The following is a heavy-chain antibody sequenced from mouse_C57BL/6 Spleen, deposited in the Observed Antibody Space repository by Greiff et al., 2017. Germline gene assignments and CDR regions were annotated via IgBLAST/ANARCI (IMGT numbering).Heavy chain of an antibody. D-gene: IGHD2-4*01. CDR3: ARDPKVYYDYDGFAY. Sequence: EVMLVESGGGLVKPGGSLKLSCAASGFTFSSYAMSWVRQTPEKRLEWVATISDGGSYTYYPDNVKGRFTISRDNAKNNLYLQMSHLKSEDTAMYYCARDPKVYYDYDGFAYWGQGTLVTVSA. V-gene: IGHV5-4*01. J-gene: IGHJ3*01. CDR1: GFTFSSYA. CDR2: ISDGGSYT.